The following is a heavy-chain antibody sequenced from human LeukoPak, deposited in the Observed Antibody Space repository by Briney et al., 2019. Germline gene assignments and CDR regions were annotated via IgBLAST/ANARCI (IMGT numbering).Heavy chain of an antibody. V-gene: IGHV7-4-1*02. D-gene: IGHD2-2*01. CDR1: GYTFTSFG. CDR2: INTNTGNP. Sequence: WASVKVSCKASGYTFTSFGISWVRQAPGQGLEWMGWINTNTGNPTYAQGFTGRFVFSLDTSVSTAYLQISSLKAEDTAVYYCARDFSADCSSTSCYVGWFDPWGQGTLVTVSS. J-gene: IGHJ5*02. CDR3: ARDFSADCSSTSCYVGWFDP.